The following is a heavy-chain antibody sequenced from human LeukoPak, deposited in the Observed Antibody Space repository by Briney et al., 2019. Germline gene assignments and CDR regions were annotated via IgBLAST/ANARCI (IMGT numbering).Heavy chain of an antibody. D-gene: IGHD6-19*01. J-gene: IGHJ4*01. V-gene: IGHV3-11*01. CDR1: GFTFSDYH. CDR3: AFPWGSSWFYSDC. CDR2: ISSSGGII. Sequence: GGSLRLSCATSGFTFSDYHMNWIRQAPGKGLEWVSYISSSGGIIYYADSVKGRFTIPRDNTKNSLYLQMNSLRAEDTAVYYCAFPWGSSWFYSDCWGQGTLVTVSS.